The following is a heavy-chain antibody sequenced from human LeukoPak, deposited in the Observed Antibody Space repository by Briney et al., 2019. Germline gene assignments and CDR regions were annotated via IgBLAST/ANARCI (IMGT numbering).Heavy chain of an antibody. V-gene: IGHV6-1*01. CDR1: GDSVSSNSAA. Sequence: PSQTLSLTCAISGDSVSSNSAAWNWIRQSPSRGLEWLGRTYHRPKWYNDYAESVKSRITINADTSKNQFSLQLSSVTPEDTAVYYCAREAVPYYSTSSGYAVDYWGQGTLVTVSS. CDR2: TYHRPKWYN. D-gene: IGHD3-22*01. CDR3: AREAVPYYSTSSGYAVDY. J-gene: IGHJ4*02.